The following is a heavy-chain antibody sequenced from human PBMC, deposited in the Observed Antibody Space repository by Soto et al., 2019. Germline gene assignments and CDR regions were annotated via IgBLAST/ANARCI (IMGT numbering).Heavy chain of an antibody. CDR2: FDPEDGET. V-gene: IGHV1-24*01. J-gene: IGHJ3*02. D-gene: IGHD6-13*01. CDR1: GYTLTELS. Sequence: GASVKVSCKVSGYTLTELSMHWVRQAPGKGLEWMGGFDPEDGETIYAQKFQGRVTMTEDTSTDTAYMELSSLRSEDTAVYYCAVPGIAAAGTLSVGAFDIWGQGTMVTVSS. CDR3: AVPGIAAAGTLSVGAFDI.